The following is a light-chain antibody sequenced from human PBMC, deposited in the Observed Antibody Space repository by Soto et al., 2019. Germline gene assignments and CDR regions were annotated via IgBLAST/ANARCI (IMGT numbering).Light chain of an antibody. J-gene: IGLJ1*01. Sequence: QSPQTHAPYASGSPGDSVAIACTGTSSDVGGYNYVSWYQQHPGKAPKLMSYEVNKRPSGVPDRFSGSKSGNTASLTVSGLQAEDEADYYCSSYAGSSNVFGTGTKVTVL. CDR2: EVN. CDR1: SSDVGGYNY. CDR3: SSYAGSSNV. V-gene: IGLV2-8*01.